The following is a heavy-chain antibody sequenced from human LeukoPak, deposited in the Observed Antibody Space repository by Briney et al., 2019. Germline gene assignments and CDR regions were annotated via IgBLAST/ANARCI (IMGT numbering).Heavy chain of an antibody. Sequence: SGTLSLTCTVSGGSISSGGYYWSWIRQHPGKGLEWIGYIYYSGSTYYNPSLKSRVTISVDTSKNQFSLKLSSVTAADTAVYYCARDSDMGAFDIWGQGTMVTVSS. J-gene: IGHJ3*02. CDR3: ARDSDMGAFDI. V-gene: IGHV4-31*03. D-gene: IGHD1-26*01. CDR1: GGSISSGGYY. CDR2: IYYSGST.